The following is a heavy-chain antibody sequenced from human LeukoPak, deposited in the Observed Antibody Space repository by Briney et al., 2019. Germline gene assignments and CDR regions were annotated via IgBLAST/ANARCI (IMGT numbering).Heavy chain of an antibody. J-gene: IGHJ4*02. Sequence: TSGGSLRLSCTVSGYSISSGYYWGWIRQPPGKGLEWIGSIYHSGSTYYNPSLKSRVTISVDTSKNQFSLKLSSVTAADTAVYYCARDPETYYYGSGISFDYWGQGTLVTVSS. D-gene: IGHD3-10*01. V-gene: IGHV4-38-2*02. CDR3: ARDPETYYYGSGISFDY. CDR1: GYSISSGYY. CDR2: IYHSGST.